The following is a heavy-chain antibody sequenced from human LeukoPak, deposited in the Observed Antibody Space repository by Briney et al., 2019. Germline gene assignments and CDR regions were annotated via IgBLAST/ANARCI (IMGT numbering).Heavy chain of an antibody. CDR1: GFTFSSYE. Sequence: GGSLRLSCAASGFTFSSYEMNWVRQAPGKGLEWVSYISSSGSTIYYADSVKGRFTISRDNAKNSLYLQMNSLRAEDTAVYYCARVEANYYYMDVWGKGTTVTISS. D-gene: IGHD3-3*01. CDR3: ARVEANYYYMDV. CDR2: ISSSGSTI. V-gene: IGHV3-48*03. J-gene: IGHJ6*03.